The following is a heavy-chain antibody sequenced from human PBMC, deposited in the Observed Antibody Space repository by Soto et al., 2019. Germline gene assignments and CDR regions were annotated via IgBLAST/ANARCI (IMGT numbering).Heavy chain of an antibody. CDR1: GGSFSVYY. J-gene: IGHJ5*02. Sequence: QVHLQQWGAGLLRPSETLSLTCAVYGGSFSVYYWSWIRQTPGKGLEWIGEINQSGITRYNPSLESRVTISVDTSQSQFSLKLSFVTAADTAVYYCARENHPWVAVPFRQLKSTWWFEPWGQGTLVTVSS. CDR2: INQSGIT. D-gene: IGHD2-15*01. V-gene: IGHV4-34*01. CDR3: ARENHPWVAVPFRQLKSTWWFEP.